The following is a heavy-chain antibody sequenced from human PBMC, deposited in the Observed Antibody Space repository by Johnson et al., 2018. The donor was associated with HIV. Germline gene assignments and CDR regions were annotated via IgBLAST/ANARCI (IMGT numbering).Heavy chain of an antibody. CDR2: ISYDGSNK. V-gene: IGHV3-30*18. CDR1: GFTFSSYG. J-gene: IGHJ3*02. CDR3: AKVPKAVAGTDAFDI. Sequence: QVQLVESGGGVVRPGGSLRLSCAASGFTFSSYGMHWVRQAPGKGLEWVAVISYDGSNKYYADSVKGRFTISRDNSKNTLYLQMNSLRDEDTAVYYCAKVPKAVAGTDAFDIWGQGTMVTVSS. D-gene: IGHD6-19*01.